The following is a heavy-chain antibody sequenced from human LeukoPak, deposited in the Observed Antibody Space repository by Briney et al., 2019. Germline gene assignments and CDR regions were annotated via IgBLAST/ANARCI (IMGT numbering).Heavy chain of an antibody. CDR1: GGSIRSYY. CDR3: ARDPGYYGTGSRGAFDY. Sequence: SETLSLTCTVAGGSIRSYYWSWIRQPAGKVLEWIGRIYTSGSTNYNPSLESRVTMSVDTSKNQFSLRLSSVTAADTAVYYCARDPGYYGTGSRGAFDYWGQGTLVTVSS. D-gene: IGHD3-10*01. V-gene: IGHV4-4*07. CDR2: IYTSGST. J-gene: IGHJ4*02.